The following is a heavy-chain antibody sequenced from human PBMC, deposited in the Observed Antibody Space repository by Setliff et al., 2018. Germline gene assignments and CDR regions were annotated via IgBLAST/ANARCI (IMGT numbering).Heavy chain of an antibody. D-gene: IGHD3-22*01. J-gene: IGHJ4*02. CDR1: GYTFSGYY. CDR2: INPNSGGT. CDR3: ARRLYYYDSSGYRWGGFYFDY. V-gene: IGHV1-2*06. Sequence: ASVKVSCKASGYTFSGYYMHWVRQAPGQGLEWMGRINPNSGGTNYAEKFQGRVTMTSDSTISTAYMELSGLRSDDTAVYFCARRLYYYDSSGYRWGGFYFDYWGQGTLVTVSS.